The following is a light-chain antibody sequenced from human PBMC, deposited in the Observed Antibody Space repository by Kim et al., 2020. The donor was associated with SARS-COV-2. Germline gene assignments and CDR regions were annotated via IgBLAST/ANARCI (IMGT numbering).Light chain of an antibody. CDR1: KLGDKY. CDR2: QDS. J-gene: IGLJ2*01. V-gene: IGLV3-1*01. CDR3: QAWDSSTAHVV. Sequence: SPGQTASITCSGDKLGDKYACWYQQKPGQSPVLVIYQDSKRPSGFPERFSGSNSGNTATLTISGTQAMDEADYYCQAWDSSTAHVVFGGGTQLTVL.